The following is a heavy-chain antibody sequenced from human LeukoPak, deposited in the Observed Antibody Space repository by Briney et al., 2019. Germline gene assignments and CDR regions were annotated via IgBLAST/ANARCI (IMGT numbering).Heavy chain of an antibody. V-gene: IGHV3-11*01. CDR1: GFTFSDYY. D-gene: IGHD3-22*01. CDR2: ISSSGSTI. J-gene: IGHJ4*02. CDR3: ARGDYYDSSGYRFDY. Sequence: GGSLRLSCAASGFTFSDYYMSWIRQAPGKGLEWVSYISSSGSTIYYADSVKGRFTISRGNAKNSLYLQMNSLRAEDTAVYYCARGDYYDSSGYRFDYWGQGTLVTVSS.